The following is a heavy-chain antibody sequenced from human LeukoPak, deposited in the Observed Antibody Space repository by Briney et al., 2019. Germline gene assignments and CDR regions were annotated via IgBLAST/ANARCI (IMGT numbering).Heavy chain of an antibody. CDR2: IFYSGST. CDR1: GDSISSSTYY. D-gene: IGHD1-1*01. CDR3: ARHRTGTIFDY. V-gene: IGHV4-39*01. J-gene: IGHJ4*02. Sequence: SETLSLTCSVSGDSISSSTYYWGWIRQPPGKGLEWIGSIFYSGSTYNPSLKSRVTISVDTSRNQFSLNLSSVTAADTAVYYCARHRTGTIFDYWGQGSLVTVSS.